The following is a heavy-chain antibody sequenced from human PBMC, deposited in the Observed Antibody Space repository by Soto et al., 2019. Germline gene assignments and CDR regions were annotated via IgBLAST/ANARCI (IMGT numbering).Heavy chain of an antibody. J-gene: IGHJ2*01. CDR1: GFTFSSYA. V-gene: IGHV3-30-3*01. Sequence: QVQLVESGGGVVQPGRSLRLSCAASGFTFSSYAMHWVRQAPGKGLEWVAVISYDGSNKYYADSVKGRFTISRDNSKNTLYLQMNSLRAEDTAVYYCARDPKDDPRWYFDLWGRGTLVTVS. CDR2: ISYDGSNK. CDR3: ARDPKDDPRWYFDL. D-gene: IGHD3-16*01.